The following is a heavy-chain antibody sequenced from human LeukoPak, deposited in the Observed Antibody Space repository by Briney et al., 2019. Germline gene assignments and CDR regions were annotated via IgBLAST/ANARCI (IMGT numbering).Heavy chain of an antibody. CDR1: GFTIGTAW. J-gene: IGHJ6*04. CDR2: IKSEGEGATT. CDR3: IAHFPYFYGFDV. Sequence: PGVSLRLSCVSSGFTIGTAWMSWVRQAPGKRLEWLGHIKSEGEGATTDYAAPAEGRFAISRDDSKNMIYLQMSSLKIDDTAIYYCIAHFPYFYGFDVWGKGTTVTVSS. V-gene: IGHV3-15*01. D-gene: IGHD3-3*02.